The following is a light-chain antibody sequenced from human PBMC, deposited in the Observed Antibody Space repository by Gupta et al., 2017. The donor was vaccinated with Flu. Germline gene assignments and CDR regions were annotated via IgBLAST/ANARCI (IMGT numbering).Light chain of an antibody. CDR2: ENS. CDR1: SGSIAAGY. V-gene: IGLV6-57*01. J-gene: IGLJ2*01. Sequence: FMLTQPHSVSESPGKTVTIACTRSSGSIAAGYVQWYQQRPGSSPTTVIFENSQRPSGVPGRFSGSIDSASNSASLTISGLKSEDEAVYYCQSFDSNTEHVIFGGGTRLTVL. CDR3: QSFDSNTEHVI.